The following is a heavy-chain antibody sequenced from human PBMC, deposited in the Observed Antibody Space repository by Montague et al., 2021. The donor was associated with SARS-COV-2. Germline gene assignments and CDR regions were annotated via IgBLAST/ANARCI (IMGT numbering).Heavy chain of an antibody. CDR1: GSSISSSSYY. CDR3: GGSSEEEYYFDY. CDR2: IYYSGST. D-gene: IGHD2-2*01. J-gene: IGHJ4*02. V-gene: IGHV4-39*01. Sequence: SETLSLTCTVSGSSISSSSYYWGWIRQPPGKGLEWIGSIYYSGSTYYNPSLKSRVTISVDTSKNQFSLKLSSVTAADTAVYYCGGSSEEEYYFDYWGQGTLVTVSS.